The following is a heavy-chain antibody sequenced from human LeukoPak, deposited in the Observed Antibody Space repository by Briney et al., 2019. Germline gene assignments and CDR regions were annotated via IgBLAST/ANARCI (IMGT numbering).Heavy chain of an antibody. CDR3: TKEPLGGGSTFDD. D-gene: IGHD3-16*01. Sequence: GGSLRLSCATSGFTFSTYGIHWVRQAPGKGLEWVTFIRSDGRQTYYANSVKGRFTVSRDASKNMLYLQMNSLRTEDTALYYCTKEPLGGGSTFDDWGQGTLVIVSS. CDR2: IRSDGRQT. V-gene: IGHV3-30*02. CDR1: GFTFSTYG. J-gene: IGHJ4*02.